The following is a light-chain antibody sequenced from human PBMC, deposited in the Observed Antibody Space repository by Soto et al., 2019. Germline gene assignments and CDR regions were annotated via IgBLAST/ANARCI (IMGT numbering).Light chain of an antibody. Sequence: QSVLTQPASVSGSPGQSITISCIGTSSDIGNYNYVTWYQQHPGKAPKVVIYDVTNRPSGVSNLFSGSKSGNTASLTISGQQAEEEADYYCSSSADTTTVVFGGGTKLTVL. CDR2: DVT. CDR1: SSDIGNYNY. V-gene: IGLV2-14*01. J-gene: IGLJ3*02. CDR3: SSSADTTTVV.